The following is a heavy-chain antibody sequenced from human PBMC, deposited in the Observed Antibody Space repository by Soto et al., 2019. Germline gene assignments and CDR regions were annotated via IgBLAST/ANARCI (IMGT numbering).Heavy chain of an antibody. Sequence: RASVKVSCKASGYTSTNYYMHWVRQAPGQGLEWMGMINPSGDSATYAQKFRGRITMTRDTSTSTVYLDLSSLRSEDTAVYYCAASEYSSSPHPYYYGMDVWGQGTTVTVSS. CDR3: AASEYSSSPHPYYYGMDV. V-gene: IGHV1-46*01. CDR2: INPSGDSA. J-gene: IGHJ6*02. D-gene: IGHD6-6*01. CDR1: GYTSTNYY.